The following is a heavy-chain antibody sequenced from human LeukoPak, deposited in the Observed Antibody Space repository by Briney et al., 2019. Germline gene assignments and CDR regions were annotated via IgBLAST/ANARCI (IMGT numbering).Heavy chain of an antibody. V-gene: IGHV5-51*01. CDR1: GYSFSSYW. CDR3: ARVEQQLVQGFDP. Sequence: GESLKISCKGSGYSFSSYWIGWVRQIPGKGLEWMGIIYPGDSDTRYSPSFQGQVTISADKSISTAYLQWSSLKASDTAMYYCARVEQQLVQGFDPWGQGTLVTVSS. J-gene: IGHJ5*02. D-gene: IGHD6-13*01. CDR2: IYPGDSDT.